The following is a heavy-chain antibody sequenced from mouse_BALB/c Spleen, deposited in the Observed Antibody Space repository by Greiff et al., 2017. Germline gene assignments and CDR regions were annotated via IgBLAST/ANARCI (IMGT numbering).Heavy chain of an antibody. D-gene: IGHD2-4*01. V-gene: IGHV5-6-2*01. J-gene: IGHJ4*01. CDR1: GFTFSSYY. Sequence: EVKVEESGGGLVKLGGSLKLSCAASGFTFSSYYMSWVRQTPEKRLELVAAINSNGGSTYYPDTVKGRFTISRDNAKNTLYLQMSSLKSEDTALYYCARPYDYDDEYAMDYWGQGTSVTVSS. CDR3: ARPYDYDDEYAMDY. CDR2: INSNGGST.